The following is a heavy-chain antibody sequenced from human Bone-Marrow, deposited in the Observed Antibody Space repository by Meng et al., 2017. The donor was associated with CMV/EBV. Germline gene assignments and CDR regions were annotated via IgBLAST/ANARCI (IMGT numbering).Heavy chain of an antibody. CDR2: IWYDGSNK. D-gene: IGHD6-19*01. V-gene: IGHV3-33*01. J-gene: IGHJ5*02. CDR1: FRSYG. Sequence: FRSYGIHWVRQAPGEGLEWVAVIWYDGSNKYYADSVKGRFTISRDNSKNTLYLQMNSLRAEDTAVYYCARDRVGYSSGRGGHNWFDPWGQGTLVTVSS. CDR3: ARDRVGYSSGRGGHNWFDP.